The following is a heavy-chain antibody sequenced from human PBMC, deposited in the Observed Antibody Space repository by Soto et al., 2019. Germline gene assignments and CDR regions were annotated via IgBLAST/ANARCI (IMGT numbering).Heavy chain of an antibody. Sequence: QVQLQESGPGLVKPSGTLSLTCGVSGDSITSTNWWSWVRQPPGRGLEWIGEIYHSGTTHYNPSLKSRITILLDESKTQFSLNLSSVTAADTDVYYCARLKGPDHYVLDVWGQGTTVSVFS. J-gene: IGHJ6*02. V-gene: IGHV4-4*02. CDR1: GDSITSTNW. CDR2: IYHSGTT. CDR3: ARLKGPDHYVLDV.